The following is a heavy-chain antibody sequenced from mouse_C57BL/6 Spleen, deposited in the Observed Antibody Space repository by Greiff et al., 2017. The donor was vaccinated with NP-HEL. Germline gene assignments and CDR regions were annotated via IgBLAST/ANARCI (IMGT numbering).Heavy chain of an antibody. Sequence: QVQLQQPGAELVKPGASVKMSCKASGYTFTSYWITWVKQRPGQGLEWIGDIYPGSGSTNSNEKFKSTATLTVDTSSRSAYMQLSRLTSEDSAVYYGARRHYGSSWVAYGGKGTLGTVSA. D-gene: IGHD1-1*01. CDR2: IYPGSGST. CDR1: GYTFTSYW. J-gene: IGHJ3*01. V-gene: IGHV1-55*01. CDR3: ARRHYGSSWVAY.